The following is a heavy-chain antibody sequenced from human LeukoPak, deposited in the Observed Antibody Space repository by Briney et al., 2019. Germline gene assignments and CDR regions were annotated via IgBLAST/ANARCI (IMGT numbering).Heavy chain of an antibody. CDR2: IIPIFGTA. Sequence: ASVNVSCKASGGTFSSYAISWVRQAPGQGLEWMGGIIPIFGTANYAQKFQGRVTITADESTSTAYMELSSLRSEDTAVYYCAGVKTYYYDSSGYSPFDYWGQGTLVTVSS. V-gene: IGHV1-69*13. CDR3: AGVKTYYYDSSGYSPFDY. D-gene: IGHD3-22*01. CDR1: GGTFSSYA. J-gene: IGHJ4*02.